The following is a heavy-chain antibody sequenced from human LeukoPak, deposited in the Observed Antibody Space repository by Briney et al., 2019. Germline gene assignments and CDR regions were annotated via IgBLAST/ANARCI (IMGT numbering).Heavy chain of an antibody. CDR3: ARFSRSYGSGGYYFDY. Sequence: SETLSLTCTVSGYSISSGYYWGWIRQPAGKGLEWIGRIYTSGSTNYNPSLKSRVTISVDTSKNQFSLKLSSVTAADTAVYYCARFSRSYGSGGYYFDYWGQGTLVTVSS. CDR2: IYTSGST. J-gene: IGHJ4*02. V-gene: IGHV4-61*02. CDR1: GYSISSGYY. D-gene: IGHD3-10*01.